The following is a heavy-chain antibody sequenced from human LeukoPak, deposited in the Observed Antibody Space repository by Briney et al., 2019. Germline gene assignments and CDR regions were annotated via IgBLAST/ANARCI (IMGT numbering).Heavy chain of an antibody. CDR3: AKASLSMAFDY. J-gene: IGHJ4*02. CDR1: GLTFDDYA. D-gene: IGHD4/OR15-4a*01. V-gene: IGHV3-9*01. CDR2: ISWNSGSI. Sequence: PGGSLRLSCAASGLTFDDYAMHWVRHAPGKGLEWVSGISWNSGSIGYADSVKGRFTISRDNAKNSLYLQMNSLRAEDTALYYCAKASLSMAFDYWGQGTLVTVSS.